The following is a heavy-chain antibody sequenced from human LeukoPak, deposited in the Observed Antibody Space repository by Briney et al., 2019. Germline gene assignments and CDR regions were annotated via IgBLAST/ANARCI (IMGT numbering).Heavy chain of an antibody. Sequence: SETLSLTCAVYGGSFSGYYWSWIRQPPGKGLEWIGEINHSGSTNYNPSLKSRVTISVDTSKNQFSLKLSSVTAADTAVYYCARVGRLYCSGGSCYPRSFDYWGQGTLVTVSS. CDR1: GGSFSGYY. CDR2: INHSGST. V-gene: IGHV4-34*01. CDR3: ARVGRLYCSGGSCYPRSFDY. D-gene: IGHD2-15*01. J-gene: IGHJ4*02.